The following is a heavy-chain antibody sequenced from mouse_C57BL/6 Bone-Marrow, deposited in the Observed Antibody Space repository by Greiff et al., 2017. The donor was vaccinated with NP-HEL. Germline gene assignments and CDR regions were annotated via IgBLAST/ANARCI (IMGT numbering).Heavy chain of an antibody. Sequence: EVKLVESGPVLVKPGASVKMSCKASGYTFTDYYMNWVKQSHGKSLEWIGVINPYNGGTSYNQKFKGKATLTVDKSSSTAYMELNSLTSEDSAVYYCAREDGYCYFDYWGQGTTLTVSS. J-gene: IGHJ2*01. CDR3: AREDGYCYFDY. D-gene: IGHD2-3*01. CDR1: GYTFTDYY. V-gene: IGHV1-19*01. CDR2: INPYNGGT.